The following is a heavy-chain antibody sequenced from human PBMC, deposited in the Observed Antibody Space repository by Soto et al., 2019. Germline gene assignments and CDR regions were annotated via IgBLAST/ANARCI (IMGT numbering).Heavy chain of an antibody. J-gene: IGHJ4*02. CDR1: GGSISSYY. Sequence: SETLSLTCPVSGGSISSYYWSWIRQPPGKGLEWIGYIYYSGSTNYNPALKSRVTLSVDTPKNQFSLKLSSVTAADTAVYYCARAEIVGATHPFEYLGQGNLVTV. D-gene: IGHD1-26*01. V-gene: IGHV4-59*01. CDR2: IYYSGST. CDR3: ARAEIVGATHPFEY.